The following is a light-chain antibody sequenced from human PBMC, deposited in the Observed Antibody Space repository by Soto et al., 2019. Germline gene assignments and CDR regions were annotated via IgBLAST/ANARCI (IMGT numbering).Light chain of an antibody. CDR2: EVS. V-gene: IGLV2-14*01. Sequence: QLVLTQPPSASGSPGQSVTISCTGTSSDVGKYDYVSWFQHHPGKAPKLIIYEVSNRPSGVSNRFSDSKSGNTASLTISGLQAEDEADYYCSSYTTTKTLVFGGGTQLTVL. CDR3: SSYTTTKTLV. CDR1: SSDVGKYDY. J-gene: IGLJ2*01.